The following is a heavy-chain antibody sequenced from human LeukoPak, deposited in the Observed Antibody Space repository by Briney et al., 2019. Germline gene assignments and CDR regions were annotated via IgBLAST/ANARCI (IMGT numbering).Heavy chain of an antibody. Sequence: PGGSLRLSCAASGFTFSSYGMHWVRQAPGKGLEWVAVISYDGSNKYYADSVKGRFTISRDNSKNTLYLQMNSLRAEDTAVYYCAKYSSTTNYYYGMDVWGQGTTVGVSS. CDR2: ISYDGSNK. CDR3: AKYSSTTNYYYGMDV. CDR1: GFTFSSYG. J-gene: IGHJ6*02. D-gene: IGHD5-18*01. V-gene: IGHV3-30*18.